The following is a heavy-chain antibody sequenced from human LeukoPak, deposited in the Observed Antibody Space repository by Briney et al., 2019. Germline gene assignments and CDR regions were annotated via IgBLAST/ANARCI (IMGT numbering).Heavy chain of an antibody. CDR1: GGTFSSYG. D-gene: IGHD6-19*01. J-gene: IGHJ3*02. CDR3: AREDRLGIAVTGQGRDDAFDI. V-gene: IGHV1-69*13. Sequence: SVKVSCKASGGTFSSYGITWVRQAPGQGLEWMGGIIPIFGTANYAQNFQGRVTITADESTSTAYMELSSLRSEDTAVYYCAREDRLGIAVTGQGRDDAFDIWGQGTMVTVSS. CDR2: IIPIFGTA.